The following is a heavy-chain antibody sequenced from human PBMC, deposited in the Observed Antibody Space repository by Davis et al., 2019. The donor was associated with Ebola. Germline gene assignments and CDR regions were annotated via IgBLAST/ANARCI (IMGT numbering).Heavy chain of an antibody. V-gene: IGHV4-34*01. CDR1: GGSFSDYS. J-gene: IGHJ4*02. CDR3: ASPHQIRGKVCFDL. CDR2: IDHRGKT. Sequence: PSETLFLTCALYGGSFSDYSWSLIRQPPGKGLEWIGEIDHRGKTYYNPSLKSRVTISIDTSRNYFSLQLRFVTAADTAVYYCASPHQIRGKVCFDLWGQGTLVTVSS. D-gene: IGHD2-2*01.